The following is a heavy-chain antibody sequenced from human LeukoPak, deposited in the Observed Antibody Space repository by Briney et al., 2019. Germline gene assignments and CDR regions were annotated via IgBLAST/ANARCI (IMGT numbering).Heavy chain of an antibody. CDR3: ARDHGVVPAASRISARRLYYFDY. J-gene: IGHJ4*02. D-gene: IGHD2-2*01. CDR1: GFTFSSYW. V-gene: IGHV3-7*01. Sequence: PGGSLRLSCAASGFTFSSYWMSWVRQAPGKGLEWVANIKQDGSEKYYVDSVKGRFTISRDNAKNSLYLQMNSLRAADTAVYYCARDHGVVPAASRISARRLYYFDYWGQGTLVTVSS. CDR2: IKQDGSEK.